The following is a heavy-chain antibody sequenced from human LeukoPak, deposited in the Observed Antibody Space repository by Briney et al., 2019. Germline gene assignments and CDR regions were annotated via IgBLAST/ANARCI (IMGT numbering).Heavy chain of an antibody. CDR1: GFTFSSYA. D-gene: IGHD2-2*01. J-gene: IGHJ5*02. CDR3: AKDKEGGYCSSTSCYSDWFDP. V-gene: IGHV3-23*01. CDR2: ISGSGGST. Sequence: GGSLRLSCAASGFTFSSYAMSWVRQAPGKGLEWVSAISGSGGSTYYADSVKGRLTIPRDNSKNTLYLQMNSLRAEDTAVYYCAKDKEGGYCSSTSCYSDWFDPWGQGTLVTVSS.